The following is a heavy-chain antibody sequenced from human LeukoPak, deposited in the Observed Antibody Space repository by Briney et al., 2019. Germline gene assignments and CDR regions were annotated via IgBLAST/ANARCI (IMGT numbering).Heavy chain of an antibody. CDR3: AKDRIAYCGGDCYRFDY. J-gene: IGHJ4*02. CDR2: ISGIGGST. CDR1: GFTFSNFV. D-gene: IGHD2-21*02. V-gene: IGHV3-23*01. Sequence: GGSLRLSCAASGFTFSNFVMSWARQAPGKGLEWVSGISGIGGSTYYADSVKGRFTISRDNSKSTLCLQMNSLRAEDTALYYCAKDRIAYCGGDCYRFDYWGQGTLVTVSS.